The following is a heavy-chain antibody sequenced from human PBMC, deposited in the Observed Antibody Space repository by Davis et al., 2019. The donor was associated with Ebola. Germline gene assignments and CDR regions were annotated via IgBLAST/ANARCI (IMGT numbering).Heavy chain of an antibody. CDR1: VFTFSSYW. CDR3: ASVLIYSYGLGY. J-gene: IGHJ4*02. Sequence: GQSMKITCAASVFTFSSYWMHWVRQAPGKGLVWVSRINSDGSSTSYADSVKVRFTISRDNAKNTLYLQMNSLRAEDTAVYYCASVLIYSYGLGYWDQGTLVTVSS. V-gene: IGHV3-74*01. D-gene: IGHD5-18*01. CDR2: INSDGSST.